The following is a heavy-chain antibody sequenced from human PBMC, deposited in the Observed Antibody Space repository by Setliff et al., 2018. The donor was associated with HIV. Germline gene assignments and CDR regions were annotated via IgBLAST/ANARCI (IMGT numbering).Heavy chain of an antibody. Sequence: ASVKVSCKASGYTFTSYYMHWVRQAPGQGLEWLGIINPSGGSTSYAQKFKGRVTMTRDTSKSPVYMELSSLSSEDTAVYYCAREGSGWYLTSYYYYGKDVWGQGTTVTVSS. CDR2: INPSGGST. D-gene: IGHD6-19*01. V-gene: IGHV1-46*01. CDR1: GYTFTSYY. J-gene: IGHJ6*02. CDR3: AREGSGWYLTSYYYYGKDV.